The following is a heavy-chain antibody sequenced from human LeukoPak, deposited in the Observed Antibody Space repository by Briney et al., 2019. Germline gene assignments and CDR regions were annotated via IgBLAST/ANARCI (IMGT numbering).Heavy chain of an antibody. J-gene: IGHJ3*02. CDR3: ARDLARDFYDSTYAAFDI. CDR1: GYSFSTYG. V-gene: IGHV1-18*01. CDR2: ISAFGTNT. D-gene: IGHD3-22*01. Sequence: ASVKVSCKASGYSFSTYGLSWVRQAPGQGLEWLGWISAFGTNTNYAQSFQGRVTMTTDTLTNTAYMHLRSLRSDDTAIYYCARDLARDFYDSTYAAFDIWGQGTMVTVSS.